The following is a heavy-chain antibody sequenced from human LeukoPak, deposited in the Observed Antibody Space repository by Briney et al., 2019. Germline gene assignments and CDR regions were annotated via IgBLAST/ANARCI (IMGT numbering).Heavy chain of an antibody. CDR1: GYTFTDYY. Sequence: ASVKVSCKVSGYTFTDYYMHWVQQAPGKGLEWMGLVDPEDGETIYAEKFQGRVTITADTSTDTAYMEQSSLRSEDTAVYYCATDPLVGATTLGQGTLVTVSS. V-gene: IGHV1-69-2*01. J-gene: IGHJ5*02. CDR3: ATDPLVGATT. D-gene: IGHD1-26*01. CDR2: VDPEDGET.